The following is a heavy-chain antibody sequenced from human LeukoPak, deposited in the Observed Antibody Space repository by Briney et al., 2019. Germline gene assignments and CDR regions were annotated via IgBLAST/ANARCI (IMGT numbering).Heavy chain of an antibody. V-gene: IGHV3-23*01. CDR2: ITGSGFNT. CDR3: VVSRGYFEY. CDR1: GFTFSISG. Sequence: PGGSLRLSCAASGFTFSISGMSWVRQAPGKGLEWVSAITGSGFNTYYADSVKGRFSISRDNSKNTLYLQMTTLRAEDTAVYYCVVSRGYFEYWGQGSLVTVSS. J-gene: IGHJ4*02.